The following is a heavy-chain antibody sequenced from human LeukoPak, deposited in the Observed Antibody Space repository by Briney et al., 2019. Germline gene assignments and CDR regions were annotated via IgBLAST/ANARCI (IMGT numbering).Heavy chain of an antibody. D-gene: IGHD6-19*01. CDR1: GFSFDDYA. Sequence: PGGSLRLSCAASGFSFDDYAMHWLRQAPGKGLEWLSIISWNSGYIGHTDSVKVRFTISRDNAKNSLYLQMNSLRAEDTAFYYCAKVRGTYSSGFFFDYWGQGALVTVSS. CDR3: AKVRGTYSSGFFFDY. J-gene: IGHJ4*02. CDR2: ISWNSGYI. V-gene: IGHV3-9*01.